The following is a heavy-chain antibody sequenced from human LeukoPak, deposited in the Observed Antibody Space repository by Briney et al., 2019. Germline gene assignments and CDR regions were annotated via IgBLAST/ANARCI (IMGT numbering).Heavy chain of an antibody. CDR1: GGSISSGGYY. CDR3: ARRGTPDYYYMDV. D-gene: IGHD1-7*01. CDR2: IYHSGST. Sequence: PSETLSLTCTVSGGSISSGGYYWSWIRQPPGKGLEWIGYIYHSGSTYYNPSLKSRVTISVDRSKNQFSLKLSSVTAADTAVYYCARRGTPDYYYMDVWGKGTTVTVSS. J-gene: IGHJ6*03. V-gene: IGHV4-30-2*01.